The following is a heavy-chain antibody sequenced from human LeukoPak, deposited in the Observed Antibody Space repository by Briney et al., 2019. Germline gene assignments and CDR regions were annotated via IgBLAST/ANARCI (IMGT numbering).Heavy chain of an antibody. Sequence: ASVKVSCKASGYTFTGYYMRWVRQAPGQGLEWMGWINPNSGGTNYAQKFQGRVTMTRDTSISTAYMELSRLRSDDTAVYYCALRYFDWLLTSYGMDVWGQGTTVTVSS. CDR3: ALRYFDWLLTSYGMDV. J-gene: IGHJ6*02. CDR2: INPNSGGT. D-gene: IGHD3-9*01. V-gene: IGHV1-2*02. CDR1: GYTFTGYY.